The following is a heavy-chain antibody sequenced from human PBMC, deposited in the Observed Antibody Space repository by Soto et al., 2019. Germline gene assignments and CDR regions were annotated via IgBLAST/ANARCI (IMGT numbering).Heavy chain of an antibody. CDR2: IYYSGST. CDR3: ASLSSGDRLNSDY. Sequence: QVQLQESGPGLVKPSQTLSLTCTVSGGSISSGGYYWSWIRQHPGKGLEWIGYIYYSGSTYYNPPLRSRVTISPDTSKNQFSLNLSSVTAAATAMYYCASLSSGDRLNSDYCGQGTLVTVSS. J-gene: IGHJ4*02. CDR1: GGSISSGGYY. D-gene: IGHD3-10*02. V-gene: IGHV4-31*03.